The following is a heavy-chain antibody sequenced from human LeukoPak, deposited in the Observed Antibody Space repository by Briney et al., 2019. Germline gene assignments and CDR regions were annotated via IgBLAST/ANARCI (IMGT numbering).Heavy chain of an antibody. J-gene: IGHJ3*02. CDR2: IYPGDSDT. V-gene: IGHV5-51*01. Sequence: GESLKISCKGSGYSFTSYWIGWGRQMPGKGLEWMGIIYPGDSDTRYSPSFQGQVPISAAKSISTAYLQWSSPKASDTAMYYCARQISRNGPFDIWGQGTMVTVSS. CDR1: GYSFTSYW. D-gene: IGHD3-3*01. CDR3: ARQISRNGPFDI.